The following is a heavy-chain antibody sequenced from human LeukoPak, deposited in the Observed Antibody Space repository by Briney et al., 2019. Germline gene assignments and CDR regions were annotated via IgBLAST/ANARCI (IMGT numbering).Heavy chain of an antibody. CDR1: GYTFTSYD. CDR3: ATQARNGGNYFDY. Sequence: ASVKVSCKTSGYTFTSYDINWVRQATGQGLEWMGWMNPNSDNTGYAQKFQGRVTMTRITSISTAYMELSSLRSEDTAVYYCATQARNGGNYFDYWGQGTLVTVSS. CDR2: MNPNSDNT. D-gene: IGHD1-1*01. J-gene: IGHJ4*02. V-gene: IGHV1-8*01.